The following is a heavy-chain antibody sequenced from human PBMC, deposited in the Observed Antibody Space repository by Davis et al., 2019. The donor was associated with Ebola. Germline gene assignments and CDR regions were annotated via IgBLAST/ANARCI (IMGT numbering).Heavy chain of an antibody. J-gene: IGHJ4*02. V-gene: IGHV4-30-4*01. D-gene: IGHD1-26*01. Sequence: SETLSLTCTVSGGSVSSGGYYWTWIRQPPGKGLEWIGYIYYSGSTYFNPSLENRASLSLDTSRTQFSLKLTSVTAADTAIYYCAREGRWERNGFDYWGQGTLVTVSS. CDR2: IYYSGST. CDR3: AREGRWERNGFDY. CDR1: GGSVSSGGYY.